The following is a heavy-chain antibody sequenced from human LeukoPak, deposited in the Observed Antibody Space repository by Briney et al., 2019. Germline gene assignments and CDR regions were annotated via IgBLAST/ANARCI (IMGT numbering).Heavy chain of an antibody. CDR3: ARLYSSSFPLY. CDR1: GGSINSYY. CDR2: IYYSGST. Sequence: SETLSLTCTVSGGSINSYYWSWIRQPPGKGLEWIGYIYYSGSTNYSPSLKGRVTISVDTSKNQFSLKLSSVTAADTAVYYCARLYSSSFPLYWGQGTLVTVSS. J-gene: IGHJ4*02. D-gene: IGHD6-6*01. V-gene: IGHV4-59*08.